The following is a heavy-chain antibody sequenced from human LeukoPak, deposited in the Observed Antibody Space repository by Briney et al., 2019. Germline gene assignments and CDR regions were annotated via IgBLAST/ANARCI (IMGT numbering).Heavy chain of an antibody. J-gene: IGHJ4*02. CDR3: AKDRYPTDHDYGDSKTHFDY. Sequence: ETLSLTCTVSGGSISSSSYYWGWIRQPPGKGLEWVSAISGSGGSTYYADSVKGRFTISRDNSKNTLYLQMNSLRAEDTAVYYCAKDRYPTDHDYGDSKTHFDYWGQGTLVTVSS. V-gene: IGHV3-23*01. D-gene: IGHD4-17*01. CDR1: GGSISSSSYY. CDR2: ISGSGGST.